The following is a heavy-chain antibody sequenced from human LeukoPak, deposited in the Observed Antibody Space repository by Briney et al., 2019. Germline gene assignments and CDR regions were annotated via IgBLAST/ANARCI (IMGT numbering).Heavy chain of an antibody. J-gene: IGHJ4*02. CDR3: ARDGDFWEDIVATNIDY. CDR2: ISSSSSYI. V-gene: IGHV3-21*01. D-gene: IGHD5-12*01. CDR1: GFTFSSYS. Sequence: PGGSLRLSCAASGFTFSSYSMNWVRQAPGKGLESVSSISSSSSYIYYADSVKGRFTISRDNAKNSLYLQMNSLRAEDTAVYYCARDGDFWEDIVATNIDYWGQGTLVTVSS.